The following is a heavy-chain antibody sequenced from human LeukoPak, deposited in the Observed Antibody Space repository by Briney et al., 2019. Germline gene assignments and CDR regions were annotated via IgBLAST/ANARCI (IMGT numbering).Heavy chain of an antibody. CDR2: INPNSGGT. V-gene: IGHV1-2*02. Sequence: ASVKVSCKASGGTFISYAISWVRQAPGQGLEWMGWINPNSGGTNYAQKFQGRVTMTRDTSISTAYMELSRLRSDDTAVYHCAREDCSSTSCSVCDIWGQGTMVTVSS. D-gene: IGHD2-2*01. CDR1: GGTFISYA. J-gene: IGHJ3*02. CDR3: AREDCSSTSCSVCDI.